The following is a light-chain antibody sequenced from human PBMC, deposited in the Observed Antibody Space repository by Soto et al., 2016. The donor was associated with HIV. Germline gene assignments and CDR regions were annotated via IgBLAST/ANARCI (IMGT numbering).Light chain of an antibody. V-gene: IGLV3-19*01. CDR1: TLRNYY. CDR3: NSRDSSGLHLGV. J-gene: IGLJ1*01. CDR2: GK. Sequence: SSELTQEPAVSVALGQTVTITCQGDTLRNYYASWYQQKPGQAPLLVISGKTPALRDPRPILRLPFRTYIFLTITGAQADDDADYYCNSRDSSGLHLGVFGSGTKVT.